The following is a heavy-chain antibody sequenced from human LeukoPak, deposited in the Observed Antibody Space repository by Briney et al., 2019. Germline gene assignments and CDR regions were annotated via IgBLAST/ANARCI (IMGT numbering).Heavy chain of an antibody. D-gene: IGHD4-23*01. J-gene: IGHJ5*02. CDR1: GGSISSGDYY. Sequence: PSETLSLTCTVSGGSISSGDYYWSWIRQPPGKGLDWIVYIYYSGSTYYNPSLKSRVTISVDTSKNQFSLKLSAVTAADSAVYYCARDKHDYGGNHNWFDPWGQGTLVTVSS. CDR2: IYYSGST. V-gene: IGHV4-30-4*01. CDR3: ARDKHDYGGNHNWFDP.